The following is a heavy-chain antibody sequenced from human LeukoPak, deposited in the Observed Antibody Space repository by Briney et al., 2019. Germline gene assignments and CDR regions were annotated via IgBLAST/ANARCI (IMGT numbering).Heavy chain of an antibody. D-gene: IGHD3-22*01. Sequence: RGESLKISCKGSGYSFTSYWIGWVRQMPGKGLEWMGIIYPGDSDTRYSPSFQGQVTISADKSISTAYLQWSSLKASDTAMYYCARLVGYYYDSSGYSDYWGQGTLVTVSS. V-gene: IGHV5-51*01. CDR2: IYPGDSDT. J-gene: IGHJ4*02. CDR1: GYSFTSYW. CDR3: ARLVGYYYDSSGYSDY.